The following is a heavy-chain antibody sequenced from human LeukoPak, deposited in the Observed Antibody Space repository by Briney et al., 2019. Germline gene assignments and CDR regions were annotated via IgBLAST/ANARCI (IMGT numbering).Heavy chain of an antibody. CDR3: ARAPRNSSTMLDY. CDR1: GYTFTSYA. J-gene: IGHJ4*02. CDR2: INANDGST. D-gene: IGHD6-13*01. V-gene: IGHV1-46*01. Sequence: ASVKVSCKASGYTFTSYAMHWVRQAPGQRLEWMALINANDGSTAYAHEFQGRVTMTRDTSTSTVYMDLSSLTSEDTAVYYCARAPRNSSTMLDYWGQGTLVTVSS.